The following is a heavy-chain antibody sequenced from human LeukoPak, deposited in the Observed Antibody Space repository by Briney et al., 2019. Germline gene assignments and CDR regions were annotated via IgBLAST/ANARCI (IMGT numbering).Heavy chain of an antibody. CDR2: ISDNGGST. V-gene: IGHV3-23*01. J-gene: IGHJ4*02. CDR1: GFTLSNYA. Sequence: GGSLRLSCAASGFTLSNYAMSWVRQAPGQGLELVSTISDNGGSTYYADSVKGRFTLSRDNSKSTLSLQMNSLRDDDTALYYCATQNFDYWGPGTLVTVSS. CDR3: ATQNFDY.